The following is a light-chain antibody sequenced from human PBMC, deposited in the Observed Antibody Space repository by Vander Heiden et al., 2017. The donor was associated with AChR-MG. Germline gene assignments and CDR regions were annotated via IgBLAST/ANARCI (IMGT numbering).Light chain of an antibody. CDR1: SSNLGAHYD. CDR3: QSYDSSLSGWV. V-gene: IGLV1-40*01. J-gene: IGLJ2*01. Sequence: QSVLTQPPSVPGAPAQRVTASCTGSSSNLGAHYDVHWYQQLPGTAPKLLIYANTSRPSGVPDRFSGSKSGTSASLAIAGLQAEDEADYYCQSYDSSLSGWVFGGGTKLTVL. CDR2: ANT.